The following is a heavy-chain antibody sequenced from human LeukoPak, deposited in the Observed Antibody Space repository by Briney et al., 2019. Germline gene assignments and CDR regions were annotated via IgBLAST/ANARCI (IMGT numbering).Heavy chain of an antibody. CDR1: GYTFTSYG. V-gene: IGHV1-18*01. J-gene: IGHJ5*02. CDR2: ISAYSGNT. D-gene: IGHD5-18*01. Sequence: ASVKVSCKASGYTFTSYGISWVRQAPGQGLEWMGWISAYSGNTNYAQKLQGRVTMTTDTSTSTAYMELRSLRSDDTAVYYCARDRPIQLWSNNWFDPWGQGTLVTVSS. CDR3: ARDRPIQLWSNNWFDP.